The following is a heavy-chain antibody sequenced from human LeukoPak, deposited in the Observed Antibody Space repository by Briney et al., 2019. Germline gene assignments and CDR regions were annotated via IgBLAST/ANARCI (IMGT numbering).Heavy chain of an antibody. CDR1: GGTFSSYA. CDR2: IIPILGIA. D-gene: IGHD1-26*01. Sequence: ASVKVSCKASGGTFSSYAISWVRQAPGQGLEWMGRIIPILGIANYAQKFQGGVTITADKSTSTAYMELSSLRSEDTAVYYCARGGGWAWFDPWGQGTLVTVSS. CDR3: ARGGGWAWFDP. J-gene: IGHJ5*02. V-gene: IGHV1-69*04.